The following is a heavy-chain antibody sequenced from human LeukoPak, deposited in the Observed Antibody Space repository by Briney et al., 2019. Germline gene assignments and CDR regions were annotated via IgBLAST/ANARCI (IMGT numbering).Heavy chain of an antibody. CDR1: GGSISSGSYY. Sequence: PSETLSLTCTVSGGSISSGSYYWGWIRQPPGKGLEWIGTIYYSGSTYYNPSLKSRVTISVDTSKNQFSLKLSSVTAADTAVYFCARQYSSGWQYFDCWGQGTLVTVSS. CDR3: ARQYSSGWQYFDC. CDR2: IYYSGST. D-gene: IGHD6-19*01. V-gene: IGHV4-39*01. J-gene: IGHJ4*02.